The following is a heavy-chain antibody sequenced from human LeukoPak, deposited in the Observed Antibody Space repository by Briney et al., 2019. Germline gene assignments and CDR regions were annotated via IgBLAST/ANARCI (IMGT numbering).Heavy chain of an antibody. V-gene: IGHV4-59*01. D-gene: IGHD4-17*01. CDR3: ARHTTTVTTWFDP. J-gene: IGHJ5*02. CDR2: IYYNGDT. CDR1: GGSISSYY. Sequence: SETLSLTCTVSGGSISSYYWSWIRQPPGKRLEWIGYIYYNGDTNYNPSLRSRLTISVDRSKNQFSLKLNSVTAADTAVYYCARHTTTVTTWFDPWGQGTLVTVSS.